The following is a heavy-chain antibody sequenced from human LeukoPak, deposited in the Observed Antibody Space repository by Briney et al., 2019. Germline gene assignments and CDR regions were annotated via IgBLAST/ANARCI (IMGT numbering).Heavy chain of an antibody. CDR1: GGSISSDDYY. CDR3: ARDPPRGGVIVRDY. J-gene: IGHJ4*02. Sequence: PSQTLSLTCTVSGGSISSDDYYWSWIRQPPGKGLEWIGYIYYSGSTYYNPSLKSRVTISVDTSKNQFSLKLSSVTAADTAVYYCARDPPRGGVIVRDYWGQGTLVTVSS. CDR2: IYYSGST. V-gene: IGHV4-30-4*08. D-gene: IGHD3-16*02.